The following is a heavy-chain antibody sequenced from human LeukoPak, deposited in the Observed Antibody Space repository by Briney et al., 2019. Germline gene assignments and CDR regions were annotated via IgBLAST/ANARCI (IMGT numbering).Heavy chain of an antibody. V-gene: IGHV3-33*01. CDR1: GFSFSTYG. D-gene: IGHD5-12*01. Sequence: GGSLRLSCAASGFSFSTYGMHWVRQPPGKGLEWVAVIWYDGSNKYYADSVKGRFTISRDNSKNTLYLQMNSLRAEDTAVYYCARDLSGYDYFDYWGQGTLVTVSS. CDR3: ARDLSGYDYFDY. CDR2: IWYDGSNK. J-gene: IGHJ4*02.